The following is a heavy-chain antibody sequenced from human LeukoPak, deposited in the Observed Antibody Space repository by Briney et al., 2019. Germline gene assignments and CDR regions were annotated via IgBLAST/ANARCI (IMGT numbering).Heavy chain of an antibody. CDR1: GFTFRSYA. D-gene: IGHD2-21*02. V-gene: IGHV3-23*01. J-gene: IGHJ2*01. CDR2: TSGSGDRS. CDR3: AKDGGDSGIRYFDL. Sequence: PGGSLRLSCAASGFTFRSYAMSWVRQAPGKGLEWVSATSGSGDRSYYADSVKGRVTISGDNSKNTVYLQMNSLRAEDTALYYCAKDGGDSGIRYFDLWGRGTLVTVSS.